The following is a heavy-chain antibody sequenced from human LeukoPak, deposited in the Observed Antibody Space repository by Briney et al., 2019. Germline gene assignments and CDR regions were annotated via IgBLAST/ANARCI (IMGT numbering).Heavy chain of an antibody. Sequence: GGALRLACGTSGFTFSSYGMHWVRQAPGKGLEWVAVISYDGSNKYYADSVKGRFTISRDNSKNTLYLQMNSLRAEDTAVYYCAKGMWELDAFDIWGQGTMVTVSS. D-gene: IGHD1-26*01. CDR3: AKGMWELDAFDI. J-gene: IGHJ3*02. V-gene: IGHV3-30*18. CDR2: ISYDGSNK. CDR1: GFTFSSYG.